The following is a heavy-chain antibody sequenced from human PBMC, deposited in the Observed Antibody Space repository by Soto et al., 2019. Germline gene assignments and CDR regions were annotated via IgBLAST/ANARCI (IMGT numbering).Heavy chain of an antibody. CDR1: GFTFDDYA. CDR2: ISWNSGSI. CDR3: AKERGVGDYGYYYYGMDV. J-gene: IGHJ6*02. Sequence: SLRLSCAASGFTFDDYAMHWVRQAPGKGLEWVSGISWNSGSIGYADSVKGRFTISRDNAKNSLYLQMNSLRAEDTALYYCAKERGVGDYGYYYYGMDVWGQGTTLTV. D-gene: IGHD4-17*01. V-gene: IGHV3-9*01.